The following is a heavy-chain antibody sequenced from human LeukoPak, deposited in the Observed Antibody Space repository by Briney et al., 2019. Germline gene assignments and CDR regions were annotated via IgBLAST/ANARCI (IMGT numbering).Heavy chain of an antibody. Sequence: GGSLRLSCAASGFTFSSYAMHWVRQAPGKGLEGVAVISYDGSNKYYADSVKGRFTISRDNSKNTLYLQMNSLRAEDTAVYYCARERYCSGGSCYSAFDYWGQGTLVTVSS. CDR2: ISYDGSNK. J-gene: IGHJ4*02. D-gene: IGHD2-15*01. CDR3: ARERYCSGGSCYSAFDY. CDR1: GFTFSSYA. V-gene: IGHV3-30-3*01.